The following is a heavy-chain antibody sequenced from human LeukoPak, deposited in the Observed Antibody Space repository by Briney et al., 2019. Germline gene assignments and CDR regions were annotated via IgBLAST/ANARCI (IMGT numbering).Heavy chain of an antibody. CDR2: IYHSGST. CDR1: GGSISSGGYY. CDR3: ARADGGYSRASWGRDYYFDY. J-gene: IGHJ4*02. Sequence: PSETLSLTCNVSGGSISSGGYYWSWIRQPPGKGLEWIGYIYHSGSTYYNPSLKSRVTISVDTSKNQFSLKLSSVTAADTAVYYCARADGGYSRASWGRDYYFDYWGQGTLFTVSS. V-gene: IGHV4-30-2*01. D-gene: IGHD5-12*01.